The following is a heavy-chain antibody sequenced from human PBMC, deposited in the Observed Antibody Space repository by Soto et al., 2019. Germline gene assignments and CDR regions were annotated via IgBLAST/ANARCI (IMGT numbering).Heavy chain of an antibody. CDR3: ARRYCISGVCYYFDY. CDR2: IYNTGST. D-gene: IGHD2-8*01. CDR1: GGSLISNSNC. J-gene: IGHJ4*02. Sequence: QLQLQESGPGLVKPSETLSLTCTVSGGSLISNSNCWDWIRQPPGKGLEWISTIYNTGSTYYNPSLKSRITISVDTSKNQFSLKLSSVTAADTAVYYCARRYCISGVCYYFDYWGQGTLVTVSS. V-gene: IGHV4-39*01.